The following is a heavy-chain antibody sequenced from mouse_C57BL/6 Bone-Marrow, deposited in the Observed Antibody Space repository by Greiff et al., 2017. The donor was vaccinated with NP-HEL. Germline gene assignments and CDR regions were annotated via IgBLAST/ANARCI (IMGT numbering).Heavy chain of an antibody. Sequence: VQLKESGAELARPGASVKLSCKASGYTFTSYGISWVKQRTGQGLEWIGEIYPRSGNTYYNEKFKGKATLTADKSSSTAYMELRSLTSEDSAVYFCARDGLYYYGSSSFAYWGQGTLVTVSA. CDR3: ARDGLYYYGSSSFAY. CDR1: GYTFTSYG. V-gene: IGHV1-81*01. CDR2: IYPRSGNT. D-gene: IGHD1-1*01. J-gene: IGHJ3*01.